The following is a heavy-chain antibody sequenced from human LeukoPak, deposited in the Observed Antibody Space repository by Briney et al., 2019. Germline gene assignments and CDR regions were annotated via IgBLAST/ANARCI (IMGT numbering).Heavy chain of an antibody. D-gene: IGHD2-2*02. CDR3: ARDLGYCSSTSCYTSRGGDY. CDR1: GGTFSSYA. J-gene: IGHJ4*02. CDR2: IIPIFGTA. V-gene: IGHV1-69*01. Sequence: ASVKVSCKASGGTFSSYAISWVRQAPGQGLEWMGGIIPIFGTANYAQKFQGRVTITADESTSTAYMELSSLRSEDTAVYYCARDLGYCSSTSCYTSRGGDYWGQGTLVTVSS.